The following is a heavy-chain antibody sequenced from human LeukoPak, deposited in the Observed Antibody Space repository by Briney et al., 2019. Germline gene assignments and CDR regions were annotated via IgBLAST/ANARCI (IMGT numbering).Heavy chain of an antibody. V-gene: IGHV3-23*01. J-gene: IGHJ4*02. D-gene: IGHD5-18*01. CDR3: IKDAYSSVNYFDQ. Sequence: GGSLRLSCAASGFSFSSFAMSWVRQAPGKGLEWVASITGSGGTTYYADSVEGRFTISRDNSKNTVYLQVNSLRADDTAVYYCIKDAYSSVNYFDQWGEGTLVTVSS. CDR2: ITGSGGTT. CDR1: GFSFSSFA.